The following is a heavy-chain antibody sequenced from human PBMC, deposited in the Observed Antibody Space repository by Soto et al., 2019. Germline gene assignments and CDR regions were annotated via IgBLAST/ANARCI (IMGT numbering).Heavy chain of an antibody. Sequence: GASVKVSCKASGYTFTSYDINWVRQATGQGLEWMGWMNPNSGNTGYAQKFQGRVTMTRNTSISTAYMELSSLRSEDTAVYYCSREVNFYGHGRLGPRDHGHRLL. CDR1: GYTFTSYD. CDR3: SREVNFYGHGR. CDR2: MNPNSGNT. J-gene: IGHJ6*02. V-gene: IGHV1-8*01.